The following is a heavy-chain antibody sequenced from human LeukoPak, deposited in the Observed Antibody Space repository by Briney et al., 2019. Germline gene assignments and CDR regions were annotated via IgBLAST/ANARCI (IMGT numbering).Heavy chain of an antibody. CDR3: ARDRRGRAVANPYYYNGMDV. V-gene: IGHV1-18*01. Sequence: ASVKVSCKASGYMFTSYGISWVRQAPGQRLEWMGWISAYNGNTRYAQKFRGRVTMTTDTSTRTAYMEMRSLRSDDAAVYYCARDRRGRAVANPYYYNGMDVWGEGTTVTVSS. J-gene: IGHJ6*04. CDR1: GYMFTSYG. CDR2: ISAYNGNT. D-gene: IGHD6-19*01.